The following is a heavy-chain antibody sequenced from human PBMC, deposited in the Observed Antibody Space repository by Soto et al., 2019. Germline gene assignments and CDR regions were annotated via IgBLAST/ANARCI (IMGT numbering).Heavy chain of an antibody. D-gene: IGHD6-13*01. V-gene: IGHV3-30*03. Sequence: QVQLVESGRGVGQPGRSLRLSCAASGFTFSSYGMHWVREAPGKGLEWVALISYDGSDKYYADSVKGRFTISRDNSKNTLYLQMNSLRVEDTAVYYCAAGQYFSDYWGQGTLVTVSS. CDR3: AAGQYFSDY. J-gene: IGHJ4*02. CDR1: GFTFSSYG. CDR2: ISYDGSDK.